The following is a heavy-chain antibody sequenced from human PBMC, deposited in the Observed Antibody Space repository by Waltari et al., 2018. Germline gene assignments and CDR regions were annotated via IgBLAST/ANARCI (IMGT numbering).Heavy chain of an antibody. CDR2: ISSDGSTK. V-gene: IGHV3-30*04. CDR3: ATITTYDAFNI. Sequence: QVQVVESGGGVVQPGRSLRLSCEAAGFTFRPSAMHWVRQAPGKGLEWVAIISSDGSTKYYADSVKGRFTISRDNSENTLYLQMISLRADDTAVYYCATITTYDAFNIWGQGTMVTVSS. D-gene: IGHD3-22*01. J-gene: IGHJ3*02. CDR1: GFTFRPSA.